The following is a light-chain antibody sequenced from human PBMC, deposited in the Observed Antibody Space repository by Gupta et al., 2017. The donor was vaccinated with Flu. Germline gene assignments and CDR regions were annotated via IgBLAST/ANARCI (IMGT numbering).Light chain of an antibody. CDR3: QQHYSTPQIT. Sequence: DIVINQSPDSLAVSLGERATINCKSSRSVLNSSNNKNCLSWYQQKAGQPPKLLIHWASSRESGVPDRFSGSGSGTDFTLTISSLQAEDVAVYYCQQHYSTPQITFGQGTRLELK. V-gene: IGKV4-1*01. J-gene: IGKJ5*01. CDR1: RSVLNSSNNKNC. CDR2: WAS.